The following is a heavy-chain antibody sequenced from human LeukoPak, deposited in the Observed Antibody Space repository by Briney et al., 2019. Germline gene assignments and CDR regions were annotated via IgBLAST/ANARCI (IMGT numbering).Heavy chain of an antibody. D-gene: IGHD3-10*01. J-gene: IGHJ5*02. Sequence: GGSLRLSCVASGFTFSVYWMSWVRQAPGKGLEWVANIKEDGSEKYYVDSVKGRFTISRDNTKNSLYLQMSSLRAEDTAVYYCARGGSWFAPWGQGTLVTVSS. CDR3: ARGGSWFAP. CDR2: IKEDGSEK. V-gene: IGHV3-7*01. CDR1: GFTFSVYW.